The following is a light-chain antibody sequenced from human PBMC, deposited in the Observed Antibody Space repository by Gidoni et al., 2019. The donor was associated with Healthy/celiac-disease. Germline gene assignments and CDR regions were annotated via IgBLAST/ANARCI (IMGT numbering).Light chain of an antibody. J-gene: IGLJ3*02. CDR2: KDS. CDR3: QSADSSGTYRRV. V-gene: IGLV3-25*03. CDR1: ALPKQY. Sequence: SYELTHPPSVSVSPGQTARITCSEDALPKQYAYWYQQKPGQAPVLVIYKDSERPSGIPERFSGSSSGTTVTLTISGVQAEDEADYYCQSADSSGTYRRVFGGGTKLTVL.